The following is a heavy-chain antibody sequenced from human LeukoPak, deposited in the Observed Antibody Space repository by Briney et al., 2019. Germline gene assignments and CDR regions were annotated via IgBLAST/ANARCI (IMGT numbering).Heavy chain of an antibody. CDR2: ISAYNGNT. D-gene: IGHD2-15*01. CDR1: GYTFTSNG. J-gene: IGHJ4*02. CDR3: ARVTGYCSGGSCYLTPLFDY. Sequence: ASVKVSCKASGYTFTSNGISWVRQAPGQGLEWMGWISAYNGNTNYAQKLQGRVTMTTDTSTSTAYMELRSLRSDDTAVYYCARVTGYCSGGSCYLTPLFDYWGQGTLVTVSS. V-gene: IGHV1-18*01.